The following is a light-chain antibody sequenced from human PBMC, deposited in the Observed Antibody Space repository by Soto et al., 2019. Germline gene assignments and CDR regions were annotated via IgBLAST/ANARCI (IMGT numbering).Light chain of an antibody. CDR3: QSYDNNSDYV. CDR2: EVS. J-gene: IGLJ1*01. CDR1: SSDVGGYNY. V-gene: IGLV2-8*01. Sequence: QSALTQPPSASGSPGQSVTISCTGTSSDVGGYNYVSWYQQHPGKAPKLMIYEVSKRPSGVPDRFSGSKSGTSASLAISGLQTEDEADYYCQSYDNNSDYVFGTGTKLTVL.